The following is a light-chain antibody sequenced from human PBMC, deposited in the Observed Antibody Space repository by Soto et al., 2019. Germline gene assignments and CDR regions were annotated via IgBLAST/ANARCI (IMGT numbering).Light chain of an antibody. Sequence: VLTRSPATLSLSPGERGTLSCRASDSINNRLAWYQQKPGQAPRLLIYDVSNRATGTPARFSGSGSGTDFTLTISSLEPEDSAVYYCQQRDYWLTFGGGTKLEI. V-gene: IGKV3-11*01. J-gene: IGKJ4*01. CDR2: DVS. CDR1: DSINNR. CDR3: QQRDYWLT.